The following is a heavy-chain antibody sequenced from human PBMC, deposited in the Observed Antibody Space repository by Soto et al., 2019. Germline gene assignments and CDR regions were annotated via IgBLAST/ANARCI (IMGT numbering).Heavy chain of an antibody. D-gene: IGHD3-10*01. V-gene: IGHV2-5*02. CDR3: AHNLVLWFGETNPNWFDP. J-gene: IGHJ5*02. CDR1: GFSLSTSGVG. Sequence: QITLKESGPTLVKPTQTLTLTCTFSGFSLSTSGVGVGWIRQPPGKALEWLALIYWDDDKRYSPSLKSRLTITQDTSKHQVVLTMTNMDPVDTATYYCAHNLVLWFGETNPNWFDPWGQGTLVTVSS. CDR2: IYWDDDK.